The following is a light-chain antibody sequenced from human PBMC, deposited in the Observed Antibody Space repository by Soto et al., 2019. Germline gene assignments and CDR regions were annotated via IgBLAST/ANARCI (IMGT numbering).Light chain of an antibody. CDR1: QSVSNNY. CDR3: QRSPRT. V-gene: IGKV3-20*01. Sequence: EIVLTQSPGTLSLSPGERATLSCRASQSVSNNYLAWYQQKRGQAPRLLIYGASSRATGVPDRFSGSGSGTDFTLTISRLEPEDFALYYCQRSPRTFGQGTKVDIK. CDR2: GAS. J-gene: IGKJ1*01.